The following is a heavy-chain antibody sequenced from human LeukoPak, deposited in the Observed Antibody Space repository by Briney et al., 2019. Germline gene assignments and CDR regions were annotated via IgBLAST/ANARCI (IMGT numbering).Heavy chain of an antibody. D-gene: IGHD3-3*01. CDR2: ISGSGAST. Sequence: LTGGSLRLSCAASGFTFSRYAMSWVRQAPGKGLEWVSAISGSGASTYYADSVKGRFTISRDNSKNTLYLQMNSLRAEDTAVYYCSKDPYDFWSDHAMGHTFDIWGQGTMVTVSS. CDR1: GFTFSRYA. V-gene: IGHV3-23*01. J-gene: IGHJ3*02. CDR3: SKDPYDFWSDHAMGHTFDI.